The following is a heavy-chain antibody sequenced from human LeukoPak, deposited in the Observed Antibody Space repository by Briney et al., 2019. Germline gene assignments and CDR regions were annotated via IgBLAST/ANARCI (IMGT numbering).Heavy chain of an antibody. CDR1: GFTFSSYI. D-gene: IGHD5-12*01. CDR3: ARRVSRGSYDY. Sequence: GGSLRLSCAASGFTFSSYIMNWVRQAPGKGLEWISSISSSSSYIYYADSVKGRFTISRDNAKNSLYLQMNSLRAEDTAVYYCARRVSRGSYDYWGQGTLVTVSS. CDR2: ISSSSSYI. J-gene: IGHJ4*02. V-gene: IGHV3-21*01.